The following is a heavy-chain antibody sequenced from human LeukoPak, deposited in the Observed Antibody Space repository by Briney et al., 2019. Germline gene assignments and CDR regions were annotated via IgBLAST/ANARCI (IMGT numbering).Heavy chain of an antibody. J-gene: IGHJ3*02. CDR1: GGSFSGYY. CDR2: INHSGST. D-gene: IGHD3-10*01. Sequence: SETLSLTCAVYGGSFSGYYWSWIRQPPGKGLEWIGEINHSGSTNYNPSLKSRVTISVDTSKNQFSLKLSSVTAADTAVYYCARGQRITMVRGSAFDIWGQGTMVTVSS. V-gene: IGHV4-34*01. CDR3: ARGQRITMVRGSAFDI.